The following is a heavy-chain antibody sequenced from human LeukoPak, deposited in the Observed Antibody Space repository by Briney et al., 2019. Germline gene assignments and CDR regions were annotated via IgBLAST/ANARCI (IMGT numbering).Heavy chain of an antibody. D-gene: IGHD2-2*01. Sequence: GGSLRLSCAASGFTFSSYWMSWVRQAPGKGLEWVANLKQDGSEKYYVDSVKGRFTISRDNAKNSLYLQMNSLRAEDTAVYYCARVVVVPAAITPGGFDYWGQGTLVTVSS. CDR1: GFTFSSYW. V-gene: IGHV3-7*01. CDR2: LKQDGSEK. J-gene: IGHJ4*02. CDR3: ARVVVVPAAITPGGFDY.